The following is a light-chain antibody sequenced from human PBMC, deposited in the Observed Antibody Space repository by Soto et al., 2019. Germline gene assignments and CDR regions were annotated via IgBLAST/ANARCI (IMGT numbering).Light chain of an antibody. Sequence: QSVLTQPPSASATPGQGAPTFFPGSNPNIGRHTVNWYQQLPGTAPKLLIYTDNQRPSGVPDRFSDSKSGTSASLAISALQSEDEADYYCAAWDDSLGAWVFGGGTKLTVL. J-gene: IGLJ3*02. CDR3: AAWDDSLGAWV. V-gene: IGLV1-44*01. CDR1: NPNIGRHT. CDR2: TDN.